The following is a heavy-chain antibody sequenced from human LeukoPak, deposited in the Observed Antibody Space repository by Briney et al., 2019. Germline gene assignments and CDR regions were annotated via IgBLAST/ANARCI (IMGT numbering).Heavy chain of an antibody. D-gene: IGHD2-21*02. CDR2: ISSYGRNK. CDR1: VFTFSSYG. V-gene: IGHV3-30*18. Sequence: GGSLRLSCAASVFTFSSYGMLWDRQAPGKVLEWVAVISSYGRNKYYAGSVKGRFTISRDNSKNTLYLQMNSLRAEDTAVYYCANSPGYCGGDCAVDYWSQGTLVTVSS. CDR3: ANSPGYCGGDCAVDY. J-gene: IGHJ4*02.